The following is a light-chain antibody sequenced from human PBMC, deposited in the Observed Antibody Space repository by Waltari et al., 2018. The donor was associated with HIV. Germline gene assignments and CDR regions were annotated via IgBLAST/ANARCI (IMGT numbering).Light chain of an antibody. CDR3: YSTDSSGRGV. Sequence: SYELPQPPSVSVSPGQTARITCSGVLPSKYPFWYQQKSGQAPVVVIYEAYKRPSGIPGRFSGSRSGAMAILTISGAQVEDEGDYYCYSTDSSGRGVFGGGTKLTVL. CDR2: EAY. CDR1: LPSKY. J-gene: IGLJ3*02. V-gene: IGLV3-10*01.